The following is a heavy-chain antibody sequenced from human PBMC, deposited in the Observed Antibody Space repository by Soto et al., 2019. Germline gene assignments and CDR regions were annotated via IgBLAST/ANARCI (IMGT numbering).Heavy chain of an antibody. CDR1: GSTFSSYA. CDR2: ISDIGGTT. D-gene: IGHD5-18*01. Sequence: GGSLRLSCAASGSTFSSYAMNWVRQAPGKGLEWVSAISDIGGTTYYADSVKGRFTISRDNSKNTLYLQMNSLRAEDTAVYYCAKVGLRGYSYVPYYLDYWGQGTLVTVSS. J-gene: IGHJ4*02. V-gene: IGHV3-23*01. CDR3: AKVGLRGYSYVPYYLDY.